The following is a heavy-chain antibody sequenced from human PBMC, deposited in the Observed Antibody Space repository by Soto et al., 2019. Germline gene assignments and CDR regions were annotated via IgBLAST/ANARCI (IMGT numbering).Heavy chain of an antibody. CDR2: IYYSGST. CDR3: ARQGYYGSGSYYKFRWFDP. D-gene: IGHD3-10*01. V-gene: IGHV4-39*01. CDR1: GGSISSGDYY. Sequence: ASETLSLTCTVSGGSISSGDYYWSWIRQPPGKGLEWIASIYYSGSTYYNPSLKSRVTIFVDTSKNQFSLKLSSVTAADTALYYCARQGYYGSGSYYKFRWFDPWGQGTQVTVSS. J-gene: IGHJ5*02.